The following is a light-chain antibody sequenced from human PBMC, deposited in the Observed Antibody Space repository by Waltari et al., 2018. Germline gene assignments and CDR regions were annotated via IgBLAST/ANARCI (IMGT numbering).Light chain of an antibody. V-gene: IGLV3-1*01. CDR1: KLGDKY. CDR2: QDS. J-gene: IGLJ2*01. Sequence: SYELTQPPSVSVSPGQTASITCSGDKLGDKYACWYQQKPGQSPVRGIYQDSKRPSGIPERFSGSNAGNTATLTISGTQAMDEADYYCQAWDSSVVFGGGTKLTVL. CDR3: QAWDSSVV.